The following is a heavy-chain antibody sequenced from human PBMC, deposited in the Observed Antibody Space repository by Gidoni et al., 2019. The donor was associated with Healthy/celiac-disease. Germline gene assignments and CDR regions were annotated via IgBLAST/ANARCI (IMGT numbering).Heavy chain of an antibody. V-gene: IGHV1-69*01. D-gene: IGHD3-10*01. CDR2: IIPIFGTA. J-gene: IGHJ3*02. Sequence: QVQLVQSGAVVKKPGSSVKVSCKASGGTFSSYAISWVRQAPGQGLEWMGRIIPIFGTANYAKKFQGRVTITAEESTSTAYMELRSLGSEDTAVYYCARPSGSAGWGDAFDIWGQGTMVTVSS. CDR1: GGTFSSYA. CDR3: ARPSGSAGWGDAFDI.